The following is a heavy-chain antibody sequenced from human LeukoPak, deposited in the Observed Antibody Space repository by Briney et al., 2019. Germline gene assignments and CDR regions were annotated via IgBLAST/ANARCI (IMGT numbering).Heavy chain of an antibody. V-gene: IGHV3-30*02. D-gene: IGHD4-17*01. J-gene: IGHJ6*03. CDR3: AKDRRGDYYYYMDV. Sequence: PGGSLRLSCAASGFTFSSYGMHWVRQAPGKGLEWVAFIRYDGSNEYYADSVKGRFTISRDNSKNTLYLQMNSLRAEDTAVYYCAKDRRGDYYYYMDVWGKGTTVTVSS. CDR1: GFTFSSYG. CDR2: IRYDGSNE.